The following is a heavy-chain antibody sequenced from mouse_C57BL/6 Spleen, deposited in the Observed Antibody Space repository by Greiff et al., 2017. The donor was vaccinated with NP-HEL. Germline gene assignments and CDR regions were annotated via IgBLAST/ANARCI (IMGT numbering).Heavy chain of an antibody. J-gene: IGHJ2*01. V-gene: IGHV5-4*01. CDR1: GFTFSSYA. D-gene: IGHD2-12*01. Sequence: EVQLVESGGGLVKPGWSLKLSCAASGFTFSSYAMSWVRQTPEKRLEWVATISDGGSYTYYPDNVKGRFTISRDNANNNLYLQMSQLKSEDTVMYYGARDNDGAGFAYWGQGTTLTVSS. CDR3: ARDNDGAGFAY. CDR2: ISDGGSYT.